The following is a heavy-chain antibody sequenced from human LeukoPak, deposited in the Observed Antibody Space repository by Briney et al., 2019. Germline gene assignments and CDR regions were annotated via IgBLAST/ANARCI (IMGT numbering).Heavy chain of an antibody. V-gene: IGHV3-49*04. Sequence: PGGSLRLSCTASGFTFGDYAMTWVRQAPGKGLEWVGFIRSKAYDETTEYAASVKGRFTISRDDSKSIAYLQMNSLKTEDTAVYYCTRDGSGYYSQFAFDIWGQGTMVTVSS. D-gene: IGHD3-22*01. CDR2: IRSKAYDETT. CDR1: GFTFGDYA. CDR3: TRDGSGYYSQFAFDI. J-gene: IGHJ3*02.